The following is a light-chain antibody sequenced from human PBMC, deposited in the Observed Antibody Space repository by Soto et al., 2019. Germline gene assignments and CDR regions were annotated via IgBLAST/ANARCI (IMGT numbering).Light chain of an antibody. V-gene: IGKV3-11*01. CDR3: QQRYNWTIT. J-gene: IGKJ5*01. CDR2: ADS. CDR1: QSVSGY. Sequence: EIVLTQSPAKLSFSPGERATLSCRASQSVSGYIGWYQQKPGQATRLLIYADSNRATGITARFSGSGSGTDFTLNISRLEPEDFSVYYCQQRYNWTITFGPGTRLE.